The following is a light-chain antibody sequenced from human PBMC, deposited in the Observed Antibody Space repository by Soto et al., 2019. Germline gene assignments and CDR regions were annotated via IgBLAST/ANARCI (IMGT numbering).Light chain of an antibody. CDR1: SSDVGGYNY. CDR2: EVS. J-gene: IGLJ2*01. V-gene: IGLV2-14*01. Sequence: QSALTQPASVSGSPGQSITISCTGTSSDVGGYNYVSWYQQHPGKAPKLMIYEVSNRPSGVSNRLSGSKSGNTASLTISGLQAEDEADYYCRSYASSSPLVFGGGTKVTAL. CDR3: RSYASSSPLV.